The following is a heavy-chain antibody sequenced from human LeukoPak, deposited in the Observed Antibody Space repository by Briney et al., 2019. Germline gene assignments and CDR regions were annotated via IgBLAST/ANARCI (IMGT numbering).Heavy chain of an antibody. J-gene: IGHJ4*02. Sequence: SVKVPCTASGGTFSSYAISWVRQAPGQGLEWMGRIIPIFGIANYAQKFQGRVTITADKSTSTAYMELSSLRSEDTAVYYCARDDGGNSEFDYWGQGTLVTVSS. D-gene: IGHD4-23*01. CDR1: GGTFSSYA. V-gene: IGHV1-69*04. CDR3: ARDDGGNSEFDY. CDR2: IIPIFGIA.